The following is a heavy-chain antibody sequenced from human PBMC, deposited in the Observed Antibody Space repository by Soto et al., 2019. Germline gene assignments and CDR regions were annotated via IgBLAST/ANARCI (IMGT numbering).Heavy chain of an antibody. Sequence: GXXVKVSCKVSGYTLTELSMHWVRQAPGKGLEWMGGFDPEDGETIYAQKFQGRVTMTEDTSTDTAYMELSSLRSDDTAVYYCATNGGMAGEPYWYFDLWGRGTLVTVSS. V-gene: IGHV1-24*01. CDR3: ATNGGMAGEPYWYFDL. D-gene: IGHD2-8*01. CDR2: FDPEDGET. J-gene: IGHJ2*01. CDR1: GYTLTELS.